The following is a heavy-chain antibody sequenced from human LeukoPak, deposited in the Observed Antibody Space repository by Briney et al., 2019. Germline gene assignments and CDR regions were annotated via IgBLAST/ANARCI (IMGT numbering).Heavy chain of an antibody. J-gene: IGHJ4*02. CDR1: GSTFSSYA. CDR2: ISGSGGST. V-gene: IGHV3-23*01. Sequence: PGGSLRLSCAASGSTFSSYAMSWVRQAPGKGLEWVSAISGSGGSTYYADSVKGRFTISRDNSKNTLYLQMNSLRAEDTAAYYCAKDRKAYCGGDCPFDYWGQGTLVTVSS. CDR3: AKDRKAYCGGDCPFDY. D-gene: IGHD2-21*02.